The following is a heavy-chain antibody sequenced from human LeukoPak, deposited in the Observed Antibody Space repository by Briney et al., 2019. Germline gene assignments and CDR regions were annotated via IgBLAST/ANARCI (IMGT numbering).Heavy chain of an antibody. CDR2: ISSSGSTI. D-gene: IGHD3-10*01. J-gene: IGHJ4*02. V-gene: IGHV3-48*03. CDR3: AGMPGFGELSPDY. CDR1: GFTFSSYE. Sequence: GGSLRLSCAASGFTFSSYEMNWVRQAPGKGLEWVSYISSSGSTIYYADSVKGRFTISRDNAKNSLYLQMNSLRAEDTAVYYCAGMPGFGELSPDYWGQGTLVTVSS.